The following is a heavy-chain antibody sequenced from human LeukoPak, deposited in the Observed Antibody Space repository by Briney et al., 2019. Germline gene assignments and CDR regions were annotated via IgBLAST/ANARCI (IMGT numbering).Heavy chain of an antibody. D-gene: IGHD2-15*01. CDR2: ISGSGGST. J-gene: IGHJ1*01. CDR3: AKVSGGGSAVGYFQH. V-gene: IGHV3-23*01. CDR1: GFTFSSYA. Sequence: GGSLRLSCAASGFTFSSYAMSWVRQAPGKGLEWVSAISGSGGSTYYADSVKGRFTISRDNSKNTLYLQMNSLRAEDTAVYYCAKVSGGGSAVGYFQHWGQGTLVTVSS.